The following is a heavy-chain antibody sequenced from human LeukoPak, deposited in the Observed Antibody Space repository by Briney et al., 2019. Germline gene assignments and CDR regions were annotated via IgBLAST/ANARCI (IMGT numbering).Heavy chain of an antibody. J-gene: IGHJ5*02. Sequence: GGSLRLSCAASGFTFGGYGMSWVRRAPGKGLEWVSGINWNGGSKGYADSVKGRFTISRDNAKNSLYMQMNGLRADDAAYYYGARANYYDSSGYPAPFAPWGQGTPVTVSS. CDR3: ARANYYDSSGYPAPFAP. CDR2: INWNGGSK. V-gene: IGHV3-20*04. D-gene: IGHD3-22*01. CDR1: GFTFGGYG.